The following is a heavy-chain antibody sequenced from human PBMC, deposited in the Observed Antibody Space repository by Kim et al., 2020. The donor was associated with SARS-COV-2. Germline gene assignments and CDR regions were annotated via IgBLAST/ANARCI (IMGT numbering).Heavy chain of an antibody. Sequence: GGSLRLSCAASGFTFSDYYMSWIRQAPGKGLEWVAYISNSSSYTNYADSVKGRFTISRDNAKNSLYLQMNSLRAEDTAVYYCAGEPVGIAVAGKLFDYGGQGTLVTVSS. V-gene: IGHV3-11*05. CDR3: AGEPVGIAVAGKLFDY. CDR1: GFTFSDYY. J-gene: IGHJ4*02. D-gene: IGHD6-19*01. CDR2: ISNSSSYT.